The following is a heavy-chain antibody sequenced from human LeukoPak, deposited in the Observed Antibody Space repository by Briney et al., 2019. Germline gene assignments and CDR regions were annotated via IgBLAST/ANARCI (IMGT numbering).Heavy chain of an antibody. J-gene: IGHJ4*02. CDR2: IYYSGST. V-gene: IGHV4-59*08. CDR3: ARHTAGSGWYYFDY. Sequence: SETLSLTCTVSGGSISSYYWSWIRQPPGKGLEWIGCIYYSGSTNYNPSLKSRVTISVDTSKNQFSLKLSSVTAADTAVYYCARHTAGSGWYYFDYWGQGTLVTVSS. D-gene: IGHD6-19*01. CDR1: GGSISSYY.